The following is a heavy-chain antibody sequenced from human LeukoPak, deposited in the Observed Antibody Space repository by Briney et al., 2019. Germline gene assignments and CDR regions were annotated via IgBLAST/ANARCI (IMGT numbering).Heavy chain of an antibody. CDR2: SYYSGST. CDR3: ARYYTGSSYFDY. Sequence: PSETLSLTCTVSGGFISSSSYYWGWIHQPPGKGLEWIGSSYYSGSTYYNPSLKSRVTISVDTAKTQFSLKLSSVTAADTAVYYCARYYTGSSYFDYWGQGTLVTAPS. V-gene: IGHV4-39*01. CDR1: GGFISSSSYY. J-gene: IGHJ4*02. D-gene: IGHD1-26*01.